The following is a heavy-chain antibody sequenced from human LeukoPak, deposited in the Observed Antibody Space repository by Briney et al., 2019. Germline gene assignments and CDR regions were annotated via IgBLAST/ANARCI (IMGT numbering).Heavy chain of an antibody. D-gene: IGHD1-26*01. CDR2: IKQDGSEK. V-gene: IGHV3-7*03. Sequence: GGSLRLSCAASGFNFNKFWMTWVRQAPGKGPEWVANIKQDGSEKYYVDSVKGRFTISRDNAKNSLSLQMNGLRDEDTAVYYCAKDLGATPNFDYWGQGTLVTVSS. CDR1: GFNFNKFW. J-gene: IGHJ4*02. CDR3: AKDLGATPNFDY.